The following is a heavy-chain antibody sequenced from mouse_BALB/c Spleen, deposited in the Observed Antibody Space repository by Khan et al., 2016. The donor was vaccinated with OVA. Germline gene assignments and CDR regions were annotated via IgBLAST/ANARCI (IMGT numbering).Heavy chain of an antibody. CDR1: GYTFTSYW. Sequence: VQLQQSGAELVKPGASVKLSCKTSGYTFTSYWIQWVKQRPGQGLGWIGQIFPGTGTTYYNENFKGKATLNVDTSANTAYMQFSSLTSEDSAVYFCASGYFGNYEFVYWGQGTLVTVSP. J-gene: IGHJ3*01. CDR3: ASGYFGNYEFVY. CDR2: IFPGTGTT. V-gene: IGHV1S132*01. D-gene: IGHD2-1*01.